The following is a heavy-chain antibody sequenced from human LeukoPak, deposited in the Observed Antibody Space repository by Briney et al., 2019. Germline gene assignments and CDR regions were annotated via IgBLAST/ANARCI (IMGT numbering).Heavy chain of an antibody. CDR2: IYYSGST. Sequence: PSETLSLTCTVSGGSISSYYWSWIRQPPWKGLEWIGYIYYSGSTNYNPSLKSRVTISVDTSKNQFSLKLSSVTAADTAVYYCGSAIAAADVGAFDIWGQGTMVTVSS. D-gene: IGHD6-13*01. CDR3: GSAIAAADVGAFDI. V-gene: IGHV4-59*08. J-gene: IGHJ3*02. CDR1: GGSISSYY.